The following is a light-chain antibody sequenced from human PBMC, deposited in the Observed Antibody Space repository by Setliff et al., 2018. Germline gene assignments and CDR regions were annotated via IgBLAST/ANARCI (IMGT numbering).Light chain of an antibody. CDR2: GNS. Sequence: QSALTQPPSASGAPGQRVIISCSGSSSNIGAGYDVHWYQQLPGTAPKLLIYGNSNRPSGVPDRFSGSKSGTSASLAITGLQAGDEADYYCQSYDSSLSGSGVFGTGTKVTVL. J-gene: IGLJ1*01. CDR1: SSNIGAGYD. V-gene: IGLV1-40*01. CDR3: QSYDSSLSGSGV.